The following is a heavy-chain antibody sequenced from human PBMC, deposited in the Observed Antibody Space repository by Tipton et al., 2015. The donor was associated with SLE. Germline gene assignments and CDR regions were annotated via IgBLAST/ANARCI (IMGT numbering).Heavy chain of an antibody. CDR2: ISSSSTYI. V-gene: IGHV3-21*01. Sequence: VQLVQSGGGLVKSGGSLRLSCAASGFTFRSYSMNWVRQAPGKGLEWVSSISSSSTYIYYADSVKGRFTISRDNTKNSLYLQMNGLRAEDTAVYYCARETYSSSSGDYFDYWGQGTLVTVSS. CDR3: ARETYSSSSGDYFDY. D-gene: IGHD6-6*01. CDR1: GFTFRSYS. J-gene: IGHJ4*02.